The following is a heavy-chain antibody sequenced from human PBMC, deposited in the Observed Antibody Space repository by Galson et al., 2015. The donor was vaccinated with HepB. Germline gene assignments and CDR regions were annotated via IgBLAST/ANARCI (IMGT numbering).Heavy chain of an antibody. V-gene: IGHV3-15*01. CDR2: IKSNTDGGTT. D-gene: IGHD2-15*01. J-gene: IGHJ4*02. Sequence: SLRLSCAASGFTFSNAWMSWVRQAPGKGLEWVGRIKSNTDGGTTDYAAPVKGRFTISRDDSKNTLYLQMNSLKTEDTAVYYCTTEEFGVAATFDYWGQGTLVTVSS. CDR1: GFTFSNAW. CDR3: TTEEFGVAATFDY.